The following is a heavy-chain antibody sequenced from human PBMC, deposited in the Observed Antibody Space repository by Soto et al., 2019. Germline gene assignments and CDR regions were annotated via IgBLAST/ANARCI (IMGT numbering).Heavy chain of an antibody. D-gene: IGHD3-16*01. Sequence: DVQLTESGGGLVQPGGSLRLSCGASGFSFGSDWMPWVRQAPGKGLEWVANIREDGSQEHYADSVRGRFSVSRDNAKDSLYLQMNSLSLEDTAVYYCSRGANYRDDSAYYDVFDIWGQGTMVTVSS. J-gene: IGHJ3*02. CDR3: SRGANYRDDSAYYDVFDI. V-gene: IGHV3-7*05. CDR2: IREDGSQE. CDR1: GFSFGSDW.